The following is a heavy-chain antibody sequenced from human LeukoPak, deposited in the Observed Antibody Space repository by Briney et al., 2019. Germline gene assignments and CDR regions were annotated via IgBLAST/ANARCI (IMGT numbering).Heavy chain of an antibody. J-gene: IGHJ4*02. CDR1: GGSLSRYY. D-gene: IGHD4-17*01. CDR3: ARGTVTTLGNFFDY. V-gene: IGHV4-4*07. Sequence: PSETLSLTCTVSGGSLSRYYWSWIWQPAREGLEWMGRIYPSGSTNYSPSLKNRVTVSVDTSKDQFSLSLRSVTAADTAVYYCARGTVTTLGNFFDYWGQGALVTVSS. CDR2: IYPSGST.